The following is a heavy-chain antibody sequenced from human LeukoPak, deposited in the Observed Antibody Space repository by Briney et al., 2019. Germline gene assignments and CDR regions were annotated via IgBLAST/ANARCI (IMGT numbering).Heavy chain of an antibody. D-gene: IGHD1-1*01. CDR3: ARDQHNWNQGYFDN. V-gene: IGHV3-7*05. CDR1: GFTLSTYW. Sequence: GGSLRLSCAASGFTLSTYWMSWVRQAPGKGLEWVANIKPDGSAKYYVDSVKGRFTISRDNSANTVYLQMNSLRAEDTAIYYCARDQHNWNQGYFDNWGQGTLVTVSS. CDR2: IKPDGSAK. J-gene: IGHJ4*02.